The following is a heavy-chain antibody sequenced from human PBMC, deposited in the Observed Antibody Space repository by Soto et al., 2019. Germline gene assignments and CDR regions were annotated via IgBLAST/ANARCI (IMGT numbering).Heavy chain of an antibody. CDR2: IYYSGST. V-gene: IGHV4-61*01. J-gene: IGHJ6*02. D-gene: IGHD1-1*01. CDR1: GGSVRSGSYY. CDR3: ARDRGTKHRHGMDV. Sequence: PSETLSLTCTVSGGSVRSGSYYWSWIRQPPGKGLEWIGYIYYSGSTNYNPSLKSRVTISVDTSKNQFSLKLSSVTAADTAVYYCARDRGTKHRHGMDVWGQGTTVTVSS.